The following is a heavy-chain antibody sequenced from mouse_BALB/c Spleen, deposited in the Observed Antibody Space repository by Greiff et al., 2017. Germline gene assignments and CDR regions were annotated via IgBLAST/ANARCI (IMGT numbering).Heavy chain of an antibody. V-gene: IGHV1S81*02. CDR1: GYTFTSYW. D-gene: IGHD4-1*01. CDR2: INPSNGRT. CDR3: ARKLTGTRGYFDV. J-gene: IGHJ1*01. Sequence: QVQLQQPGAELVKPGASVKLSCKASGYTFTSYWMHWVKQRPGQGLEWIGEINPSNGRTNYNEKFKSKATLTVDKSSSTAYMQLSSLTSEDSAVYYCARKLTGTRGYFDVWGAGTTVTVSS.